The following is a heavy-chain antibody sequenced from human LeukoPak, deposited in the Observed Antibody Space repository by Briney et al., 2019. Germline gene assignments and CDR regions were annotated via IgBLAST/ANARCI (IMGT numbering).Heavy chain of an antibody. D-gene: IGHD2-2*01. V-gene: IGHV4-34*01. CDR3: ARSRTYCSSTSCQAYGMDV. CDR1: GGSFSGYY. J-gene: IGHJ6*02. Sequence: SETLSLTCAVYGGSFSGYYWSWIRQPPGKGLKWIGEINHSGSTNYNPSLRSRVTISVDTSKNQFSLKLSSVTAADTAVYYCARSRTYCSSTSCQAYGMDVWGQGTTVTVSS. CDR2: INHSGST.